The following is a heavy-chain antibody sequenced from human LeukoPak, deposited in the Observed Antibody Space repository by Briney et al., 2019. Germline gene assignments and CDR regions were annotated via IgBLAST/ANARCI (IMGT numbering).Heavy chain of an antibody. CDR3: AISGFGESDY. Sequence: PSETLSLTCSVSGASTTSYYWSWIRQPAGKGLEWIGRMSTSGSTNYNPSLKSRVAMSADTSKNQVPLKLSSVTAADTAAYYCAISGFGESDYWGQGTLVTVSS. D-gene: IGHD3-10*01. CDR2: MSTSGST. V-gene: IGHV4-4*07. J-gene: IGHJ4*02. CDR1: GASTTSYY.